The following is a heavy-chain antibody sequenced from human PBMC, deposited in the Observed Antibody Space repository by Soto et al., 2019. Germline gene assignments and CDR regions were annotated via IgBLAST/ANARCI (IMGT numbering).Heavy chain of an antibody. D-gene: IGHD5-18*01. CDR1: GFTFSSYW. V-gene: IGHV3-74*01. CDR3: ARAILSGYSYGYEFFYYGMDV. CDR2: INSDGSST. Sequence: PGGSLRLSCAASGFTFSSYWMHWVRQAPGKGLVWVSRINSDGSSTSYADSVKGRFTISRDNAKNTLYLQMNSLRAEDTAVYYCARAILSGYSYGYEFFYYGMDVWGQGTTVTVSS. J-gene: IGHJ6*02.